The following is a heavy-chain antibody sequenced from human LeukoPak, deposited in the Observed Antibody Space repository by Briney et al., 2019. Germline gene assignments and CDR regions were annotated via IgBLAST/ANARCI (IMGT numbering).Heavy chain of an antibody. V-gene: IGHV2-5*02. J-gene: IGHJ5*02. CDR1: GFSLSTSGVG. CDR3: AQERPIEIAGPHRAFDP. Sequence: SGPTLVNPTQTLTLTCTFSGFSLSTSGVGVGWIRQSPGKALEWLALIYWDDDKLYSPSLKNRLTITKDTSRNQVVLTMTNMDPVDTATYFCAQERPIEIAGPHRAFDPWGQGTLVTVSS. D-gene: IGHD6-13*01. CDR2: IYWDDDK.